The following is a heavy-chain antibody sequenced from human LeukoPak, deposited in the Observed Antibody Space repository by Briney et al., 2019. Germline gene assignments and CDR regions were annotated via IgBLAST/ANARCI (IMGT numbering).Heavy chain of an antibody. CDR2: IIPIFGTA. D-gene: IGHD4-23*01. Sequence: SVKVSCKASGGTFSSYAISWVRQAPGQGLEWMGGIIPIFGTANYAQKFQGRVTITADESTSTAYMELSSLRSEDTAVYYCARDWVYQRAVTRGIAAFDIWGQGTMVTVSS. V-gene: IGHV1-69*13. CDR3: ARDWVYQRAVTRGIAAFDI. J-gene: IGHJ3*02. CDR1: GGTFSSYA.